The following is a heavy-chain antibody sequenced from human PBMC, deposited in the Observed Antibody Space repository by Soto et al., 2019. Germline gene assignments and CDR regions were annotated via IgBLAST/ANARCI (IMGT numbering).Heavy chain of an antibody. J-gene: IGHJ4*02. V-gene: IGHV3-20*01. CDR3: ARGGGYSSSWYYFDY. Sequence: GGSLRLSCAASGFTFDDYGMSWVRQAPGKGLEWVSGINWNGGSTGYADSVKGRFTISRDNAKNSLYLQMNSLRAEDTALYHCARGGGYSSSWYYFDYWGQGTLVTVSS. CDR1: GFTFDDYG. CDR2: INWNGGST. D-gene: IGHD6-13*01.